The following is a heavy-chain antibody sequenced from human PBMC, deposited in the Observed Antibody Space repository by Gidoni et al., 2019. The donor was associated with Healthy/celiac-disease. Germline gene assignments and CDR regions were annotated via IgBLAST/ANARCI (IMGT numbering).Heavy chain of an antibody. D-gene: IGHD2-2*01. CDR2: ISYDVSNK. CDR1: GFTFSSYG. CDR3: AKAPPHCSSTSCYGEHYYYYYGMDV. J-gene: IGHJ6*02. V-gene: IGHV3-30*18. Sequence: QVQLVESGGGVVQPGRSLRLSCAASGFTFSSYGMHWVRQAPGKGLEWVAVISYDVSNKYYADSVKGRFTISRDNSKNTLYLQMNSLRAEDTAVYYCAKAPPHCSSTSCYGEHYYYYYGMDVWGQGTTVTVSS.